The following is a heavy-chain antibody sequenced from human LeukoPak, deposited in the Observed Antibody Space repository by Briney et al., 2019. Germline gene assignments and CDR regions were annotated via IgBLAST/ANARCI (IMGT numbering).Heavy chain of an antibody. D-gene: IGHD3-22*01. V-gene: IGHV3-30*04. Sequence: GGSLRLSCAASGFTLSTYSMHWVRQAPGKGLEWVAVISSDESNKYYADSVKGRFTISRDNSKNTLYLQMNSLRAEDRAVYYCAREGRFDSSGYPLDYWGQGTLVTVSS. CDR2: ISSDESNK. CDR1: GFTLSTYS. CDR3: AREGRFDSSGYPLDY. J-gene: IGHJ4*02.